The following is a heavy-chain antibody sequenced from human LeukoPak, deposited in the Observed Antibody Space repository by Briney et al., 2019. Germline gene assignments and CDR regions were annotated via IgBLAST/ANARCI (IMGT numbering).Heavy chain of an antibody. J-gene: IGHJ3*02. CDR2: IYYSGST. Sequence: PSETLSLTCTVSGGSISSYYWSWIRQPPGKGLEWIGYIYYSGSTNYNPSLKSRVTISVDTSKNQFSLKLSPVTAADTAGYYCARSDGYGLVGIWGQGTMVTVSS. CDR3: ARSDGYGLVGI. D-gene: IGHD3-10*01. V-gene: IGHV4-59*12. CDR1: GGSISSYY.